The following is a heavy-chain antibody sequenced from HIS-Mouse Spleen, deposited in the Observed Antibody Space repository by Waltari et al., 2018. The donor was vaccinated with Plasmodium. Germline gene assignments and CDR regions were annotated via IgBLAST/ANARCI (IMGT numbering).Heavy chain of an antibody. J-gene: IGHJ4*02. CDR1: GGSFSGYY. D-gene: IGHD3-10*01. Sequence: QVQLQQWGAGLLQPSETLSLTCAVYGGSFSGYYWSWSRQRPGKGLEWIGENNQSGGPNYNPSLKSRVTISVETSKKQLSLKLGSVTAADTAVYYCAGSGSGSYYCWGQGTLVTVSS. CDR3: AGSGSGSYYC. CDR2: NNQSGGP. V-gene: IGHV4-34*01.